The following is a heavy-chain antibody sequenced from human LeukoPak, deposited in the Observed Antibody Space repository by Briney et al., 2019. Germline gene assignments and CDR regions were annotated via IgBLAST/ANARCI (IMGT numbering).Heavy chain of an antibody. CDR1: GYTYTDYY. CDR2: INPNSGRT. D-gene: IGHD4-17*01. J-gene: IGHJ6*03. V-gene: IGHV1-2*02. CDR3: ARANGDYAYYYYYYMDV. Sequence: ASVKVSCKASGYTYTDYYIHWVRQAPGQGLEWMGWINPNSGRTNYAQKFQGRVTMTRDTSISTAYMELSRLRSDDTAVYYCARANGDYAYYYYYYMDVWGKGTTVTVSS.